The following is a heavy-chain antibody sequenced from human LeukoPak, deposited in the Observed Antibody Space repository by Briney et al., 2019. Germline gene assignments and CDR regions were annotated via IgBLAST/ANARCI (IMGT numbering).Heavy chain of an antibody. CDR1: GFTLSSYA. CDR2: ISSNGGST. CDR3: ARDYSSGWFDY. V-gene: IGHV3-64*01. J-gene: IGHJ4*02. D-gene: IGHD6-19*01. Sequence: PGGSLRLSCAASGFTLSSYAMHWVRQAPGKGLEYVSAISSNGGSTYYANSVKGRFTISRDNSKNTLYLQMGSLRAEDMAVYYCARDYSSGWFDYWGQGTLVTVSS.